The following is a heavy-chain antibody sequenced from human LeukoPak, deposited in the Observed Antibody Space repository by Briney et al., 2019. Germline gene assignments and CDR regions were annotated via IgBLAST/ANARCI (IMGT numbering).Heavy chain of an antibody. Sequence: GGSLRLSCAASGFTFSSYEMNWVRQAPGKGLEWVSYISSSGSTIYYADSVKGRFTTSRDNAKNSLYLQMNSLRAEDTAVYYCAREDSSGWFDYWGQGTLVTVSS. J-gene: IGHJ4*02. CDR3: AREDSSGWFDY. CDR1: GFTFSSYE. CDR2: ISSSGSTI. V-gene: IGHV3-48*03. D-gene: IGHD6-19*01.